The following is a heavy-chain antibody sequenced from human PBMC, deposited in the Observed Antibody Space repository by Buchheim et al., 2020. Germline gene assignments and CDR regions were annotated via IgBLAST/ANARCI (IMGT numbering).Heavy chain of an antibody. D-gene: IGHD2-2*02. CDR1: GFSLSTSGMC. CDR3: ARAPRYCSSTSCYRAMDV. Sequence: QVTLRESGPALVKPTQTLTLTCTFSGFSLSTSGMCVSWIRQPPGKALEWPALIDWDDDKYYSTSLKTRLTISKDTSKNQVVLTMTNMDPVDTATYYCARAPRYCSSTSCYRAMDVWGKGTT. J-gene: IGHJ6*03. CDR2: IDWDDDK. V-gene: IGHV2-70*01.